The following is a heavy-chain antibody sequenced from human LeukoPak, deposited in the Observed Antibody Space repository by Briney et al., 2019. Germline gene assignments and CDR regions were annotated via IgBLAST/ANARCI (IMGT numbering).Heavy chain of an antibody. CDR1: GGTFSSYA. V-gene: IGHV1-69*05. D-gene: IGHD4-17*01. Sequence: SVKVSXKASGGTFSSYAISWVRQAPGQGLEWMGRIIPIFGTANYAQKFQGRVTITTDESTSTAYMELSSLRSEDTAVYYCAREWVIDYGDYDVYHYFDYWGQGTLVTVSS. CDR2: IIPIFGTA. CDR3: AREWVIDYGDYDVYHYFDY. J-gene: IGHJ4*02.